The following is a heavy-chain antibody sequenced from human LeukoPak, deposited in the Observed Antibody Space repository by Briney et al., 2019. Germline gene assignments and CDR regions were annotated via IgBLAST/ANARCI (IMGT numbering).Heavy chain of an antibody. V-gene: IGHV4-39*07. Sequence: SETLSLTCTVSGGSISSSSYYWSWIRQPPGKGLEWIGEINHSGSTNYNPSLKSRVTISVDTSKNQFSLKLSSVTAADTAVYYCARGGQWFHPQSYYFDYWGQGTLVTVSS. CDR1: GGSISSSSYY. J-gene: IGHJ4*02. CDR2: INHSGST. CDR3: ARGGQWFHPQSYYFDY. D-gene: IGHD3-22*01.